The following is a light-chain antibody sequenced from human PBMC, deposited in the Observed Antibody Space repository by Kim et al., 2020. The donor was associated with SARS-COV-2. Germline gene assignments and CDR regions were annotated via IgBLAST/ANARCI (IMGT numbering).Light chain of an antibody. Sequence: GPKVTISCSGSSSNIGNNYVSWYQQLPGTAPKLLIYDNKKRPSGIPDRFSGSKSDTSATLGITGLQTGDEADYYCGTWDSSLSARVFGGGTQLTVL. J-gene: IGLJ3*02. CDR1: SSNIGNNY. V-gene: IGLV1-51*01. CDR2: DNK. CDR3: GTWDSSLSARV.